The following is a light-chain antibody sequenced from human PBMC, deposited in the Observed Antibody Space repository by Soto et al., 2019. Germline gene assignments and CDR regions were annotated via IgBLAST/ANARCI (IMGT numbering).Light chain of an antibody. J-gene: IGKJ4*01. V-gene: IGKV3D-20*02. Sequence: EIGLTQSPGTLSLSPGERATLSCRASQSVSSSYLAWYQQKPGQAPRLLIYGASSRATGIPDRFSGSGSGTDFTLTISRLEPEDFAVYYCQHRSNWPLTFGGGTKV. CDR3: QHRSNWPLT. CDR2: GAS. CDR1: QSVSSSY.